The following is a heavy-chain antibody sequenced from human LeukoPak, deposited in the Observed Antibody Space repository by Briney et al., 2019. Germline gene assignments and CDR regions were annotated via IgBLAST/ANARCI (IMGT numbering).Heavy chain of an antibody. D-gene: IGHD3-3*01. J-gene: IGHJ4*02. CDR3: AKPLLWSRCLDY. CDR2: ISYDGSNK. CDR1: GFTFSSYG. V-gene: IGHV3-30*18. Sequence: PGGSLRLSCADSGFTFSSYGMHWVRQAPGKGLEWVAVISYDGSNKYYADSVKGRFTISRDNSKNTLYLQMNSLRAEDTAVYYCAKPLLWSRCLDYWGQGTLVTVSS.